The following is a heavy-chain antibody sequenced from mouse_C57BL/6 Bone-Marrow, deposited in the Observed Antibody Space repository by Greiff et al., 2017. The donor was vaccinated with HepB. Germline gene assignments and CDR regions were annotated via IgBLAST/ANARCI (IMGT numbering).Heavy chain of an antibody. Sequence: VQVVESGAELARPGASVKMSCKASGYTFTSYTMHWVKQRPGQGLEWIGYINPSSGYTKYNQKFKDKATLTADKSSSTAYMQLSSLTSEDSAVYYCARRTTTVVDYWGQGTTLTVSS. CDR1: GYTFTSYT. J-gene: IGHJ2*01. V-gene: IGHV1-4*01. CDR2: INPSSGYT. D-gene: IGHD1-1*01. CDR3: ARRTTTVVDY.